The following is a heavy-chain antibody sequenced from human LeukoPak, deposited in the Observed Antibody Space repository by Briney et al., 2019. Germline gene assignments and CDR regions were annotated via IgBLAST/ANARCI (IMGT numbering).Heavy chain of an antibody. CDR1: GDSITSDKW. D-gene: IGHD5-12*01. CDR2: IHHSKSS. Sequence: SGTLSLTCAVSGDSITSDKWWTWVRQPPGKGLEWIGEIHHSKSSNYYPSLKSRVTISVDKSKNQFSLELNSVTAADTAVYYCARGANSGYPLYFDYWGQGTLVTASS. V-gene: IGHV4-4*02. CDR3: ARGANSGYPLYFDY. J-gene: IGHJ4*02.